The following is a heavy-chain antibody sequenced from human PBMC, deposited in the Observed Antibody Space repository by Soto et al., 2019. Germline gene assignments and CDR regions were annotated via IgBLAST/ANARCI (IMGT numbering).Heavy chain of an antibody. CDR2: ISGSGGST. CDR3: AKDIYPHYYDSSGSGYYYGMDV. CDR1: GFTFSSYA. Sequence: GGSLRLSCAASGFTFSSYAMSWVRQAPGKGLEWVSAISGSGGSTYYADSVKGRFTISRDNSKNTLYLQMISLRAEDTAVYYCAKDIYPHYYDSSGSGYYYGMDVWGQGTTVTVSS. J-gene: IGHJ6*02. V-gene: IGHV3-23*01. D-gene: IGHD3-22*01.